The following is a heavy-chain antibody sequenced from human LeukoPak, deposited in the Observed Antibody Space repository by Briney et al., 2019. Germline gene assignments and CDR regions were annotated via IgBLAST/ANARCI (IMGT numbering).Heavy chain of an antibody. CDR2: ISARGST. D-gene: IGHD3-9*01. CDR1: GFTFSTYG. Sequence: GGSLRLSCAASGFTFSTYGMSWVRQAPGKGLEWVSAISARGSTYYADSVRGRFTISRDNSKNTLYLQMNSLRAEDTAVYYYARDRGHYDILTGYYRYWGQGTLVTVSS. CDR3: ARDRGHYDILTGYYRY. V-gene: IGHV3-23*01. J-gene: IGHJ4*02.